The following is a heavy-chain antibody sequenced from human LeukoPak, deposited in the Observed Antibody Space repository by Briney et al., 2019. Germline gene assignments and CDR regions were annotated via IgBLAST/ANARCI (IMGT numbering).Heavy chain of an antibody. J-gene: IGHJ4*02. Sequence: GGSLRLSCAASGFTFSDYYMSWIRQAPGKGLEWVSYISSSSSYTNYADSVKGRFTISRDNAKNSLYLQMNSLRAEDTAVYYCARSPGGGYVRWYFDYWGQGTLVTVSS. CDR2: ISSSSSYT. V-gene: IGHV3-11*06. D-gene: IGHD5-12*01. CDR1: GFTFSDYY. CDR3: ARSPGGGYVRWYFDY.